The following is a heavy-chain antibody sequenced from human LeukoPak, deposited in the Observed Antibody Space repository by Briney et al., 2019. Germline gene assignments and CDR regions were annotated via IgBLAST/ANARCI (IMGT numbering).Heavy chain of an antibody. CDR3: TRDGGYSGFDFDY. CDR1: GFGFNSYS. D-gene: IGHD5-12*01. V-gene: IGHV3-21*05. Sequence: PGGSLRLSCAASGFGFNSYSMNWVRQAPGKGLEWISYITGSGSGRVYKMYADSVRGRFTISRDDARKSFYLQMTSLRAEDTAVYYCTRDGGYSGFDFDYWGQGVLVTVSS. CDR2: ITGSGSGRVYK. J-gene: IGHJ4*02.